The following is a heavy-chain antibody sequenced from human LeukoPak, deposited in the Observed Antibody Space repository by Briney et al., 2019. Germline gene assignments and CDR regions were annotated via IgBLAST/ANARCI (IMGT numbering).Heavy chain of an antibody. J-gene: IGHJ4*02. CDR1: GGSISSSSYY. CDR2: IYYSGST. V-gene: IGHV4-39*07. D-gene: IGHD3-10*01. CDR3: ARSVTMVRGVHDY. Sequence: SETLSLTCTVSGGSISSSSYYWGWIRQPPGKGLEWIGSIYYSGSTYYNPSLKSRVTISVDTSKNQFSLKLSSVTAADTAVYYCARSVTMVRGVHDYWGQGTLVTVPS.